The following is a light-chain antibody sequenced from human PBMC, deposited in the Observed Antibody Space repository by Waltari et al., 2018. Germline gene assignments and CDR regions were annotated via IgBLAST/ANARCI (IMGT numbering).Light chain of an antibody. CDR3: LENYNYPWT. CDR1: KGIGND. CDR2: AAS. Sequence: AFQMTQSPSSLSASVGDRVTITCRTNKGIGNDVGWYQQKPGKAPKLLIYAASSLQSGVPSRFSGSGSGTDFPLTISSLQPEDFATYYCLENYNYPWTFGQGTRVEIK. V-gene: IGKV1-6*01. J-gene: IGKJ1*01.